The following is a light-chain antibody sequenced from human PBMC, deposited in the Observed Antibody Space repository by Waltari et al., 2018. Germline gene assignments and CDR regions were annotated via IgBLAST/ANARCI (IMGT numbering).Light chain of an antibody. CDR2: GEN. V-gene: IGLV3-19*01. Sequence: SSELTQDPAVSVALGQTVRITCQGDRLRDYYASWYQQKAGQAPDLVIQGENKRHSGIPDRFSGSSSGNTASLTITGAQAGDEADYYCNSRDRSGDVVFGAGTKLTV. CDR3: NSRDRSGDVV. J-gene: IGLJ2*01. CDR1: RLRDYY.